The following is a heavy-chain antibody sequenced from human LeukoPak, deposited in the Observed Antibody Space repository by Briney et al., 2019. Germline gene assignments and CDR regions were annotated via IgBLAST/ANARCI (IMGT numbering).Heavy chain of an antibody. CDR1: GYTFTSYA. V-gene: IGHV1-18*01. Sequence: GASVKVSCKASGYTFTSYAISWVRQAPGQGLEWMGWISTYSGNTNYAQKVQDRVTMTTDTSTSTAYMELRSLTSDDAAVYYCARVQAEHYYDSSGYCDYWGQGTLVTVSS. D-gene: IGHD3-22*01. CDR3: ARVQAEHYYDSSGYCDY. J-gene: IGHJ4*02. CDR2: ISTYSGNT.